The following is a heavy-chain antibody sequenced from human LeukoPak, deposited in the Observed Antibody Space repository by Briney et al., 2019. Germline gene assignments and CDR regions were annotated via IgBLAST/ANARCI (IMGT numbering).Heavy chain of an antibody. Sequence: GGSLRLSCAASGFTFSSYAMHWVRQAPGKGLEWVAVISYDGSNKYYADSVKGRFTISGDNSKNTLSLQMNSLRAEDTAVYYCARNLMDCSSTTCYTDAFDIWGQGTMVTVSS. J-gene: IGHJ3*02. CDR1: GFTFSSYA. CDR3: ARNLMDCSSTTCYTDAFDI. V-gene: IGHV3-30-3*01. D-gene: IGHD2-2*02. CDR2: ISYDGSNK.